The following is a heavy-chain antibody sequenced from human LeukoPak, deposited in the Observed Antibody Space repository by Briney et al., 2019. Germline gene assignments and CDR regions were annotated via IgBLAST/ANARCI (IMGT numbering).Heavy chain of an antibody. CDR3: ATDVSGSYDAFDI. CDR2: IYHSGST. Sequence: PSGTLSLTCAVSGGSISSSNWWSWVRQPPGKGLEWIGEIYHSGSTNYNPSLKSRVTISVDTSKNQFSLKLSSVTAADTAVYYCATDVSGSYDAFDIWGQGTMVIVSS. CDR1: GGSISSSNW. J-gene: IGHJ3*02. D-gene: IGHD1-26*01. V-gene: IGHV4-4*02.